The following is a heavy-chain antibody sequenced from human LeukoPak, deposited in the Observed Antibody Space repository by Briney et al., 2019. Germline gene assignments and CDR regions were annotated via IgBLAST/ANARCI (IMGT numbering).Heavy chain of an antibody. V-gene: IGHV4-61*02. D-gene: IGHD2-8*02. J-gene: IGHJ5*02. CDR2: IHVTGRT. Sequence: SETLSLTCTVSGASISSGNYYWSWIRQTAGKGLEWIGRIHVTGRTDYNPSLKSRVTVSLDTAKNQYSLQLSSVSAADTAIHYCARGHTGQNWFDPWGQGTLVTVSS. CDR3: ARGHTGQNWFDP. CDR1: GASISSGNYY.